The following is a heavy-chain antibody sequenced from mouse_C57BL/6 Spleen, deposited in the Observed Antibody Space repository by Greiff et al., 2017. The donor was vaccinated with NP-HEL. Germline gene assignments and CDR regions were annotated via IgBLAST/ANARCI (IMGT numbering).Heavy chain of an antibody. D-gene: IGHD3-2*02. CDR3: AREGGSFFLDYFDY. CDR1: GYTFTSYW. CDR2: IHPNSGST. V-gene: IGHV1-64*01. J-gene: IGHJ2*01. Sequence: QVQLQQPGAELVKPGASVKLSCKASGYTFTSYWMHWVKQRPGQGLEWIGMIHPNSGSTNYNEKFKSKATLTVDKSSSTAYMQLSSLTSEDSAVYYCAREGGSFFLDYFDYWGQGTTLTVSS.